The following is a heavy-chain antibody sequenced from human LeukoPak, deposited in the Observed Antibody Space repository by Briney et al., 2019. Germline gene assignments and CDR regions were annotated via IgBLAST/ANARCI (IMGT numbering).Heavy chain of an antibody. CDR2: IYHSGST. CDR3: ARVGIDSGSFADFDY. Sequence: SETLSLTCTVSGYSISSDYYWGWIRQPPGKGLEWIGRIYHSGSTYYNPSLKSRVTISVDTSKDQFSLKLSSVTAADTAVYFCARVGIDSGSFADFDYWGQGTLVTVSS. D-gene: IGHD1-26*01. J-gene: IGHJ4*02. V-gene: IGHV4-38-2*02. CDR1: GYSISSDYY.